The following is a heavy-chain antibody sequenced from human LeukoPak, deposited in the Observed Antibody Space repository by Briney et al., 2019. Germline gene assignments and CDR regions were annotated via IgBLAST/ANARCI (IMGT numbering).Heavy chain of an antibody. CDR3: ARAVVYYDFWSGSDWFDP. D-gene: IGHD3-3*01. CDR2: ISAYNGNT. Sequence: GASVKVSCKASGGTFFTYAYTWVRQAPGQGLEWMGWISAYNGNTNYAQKLQGRVTMTTDTSTSTAYMELRSLRSDDTAVYYCARAVVYYDFWSGSDWFDPWGQGTLVTVSS. V-gene: IGHV1-18*01. CDR1: GGTFFTYA. J-gene: IGHJ5*02.